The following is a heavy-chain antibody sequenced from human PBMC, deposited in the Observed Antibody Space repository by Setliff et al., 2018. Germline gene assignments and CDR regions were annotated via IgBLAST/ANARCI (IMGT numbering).Heavy chain of an antibody. CDR1: GYTFTSYG. V-gene: IGHV1-8*02. D-gene: IGHD6-19*01. Sequence: ASVKVSCKASGYTFTSYGISWVRQAPGQGLEWMGGMNPNNGNTGYAQKFQGRVTMTRNTSISTAYMELSSLRSEDTAVYYCARGLHSSGWYWAFDYWGQGTLVTVSS. J-gene: IGHJ4*02. CDR2: MNPNNGNT. CDR3: ARGLHSSGWYWAFDY.